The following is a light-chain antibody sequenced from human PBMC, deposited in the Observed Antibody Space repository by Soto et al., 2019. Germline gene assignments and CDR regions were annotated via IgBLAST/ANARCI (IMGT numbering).Light chain of an antibody. CDR1: SSDVGGYNY. Sequence: QSALTQPASVSGSPGQSITISCTGTSSDVGGYNYVSWYQQHPGKAPKFMIYDVSNRPSGVSNRFSGSKSGNTASLTISDLQAEDEADYYCSSYTTSSTSVIFGGGTKLTVL. CDR3: SSYTTSSTSVI. J-gene: IGLJ2*01. CDR2: DVS. V-gene: IGLV2-14*01.